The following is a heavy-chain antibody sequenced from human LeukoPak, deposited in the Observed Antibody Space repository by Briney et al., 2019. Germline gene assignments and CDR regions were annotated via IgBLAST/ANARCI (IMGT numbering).Heavy chain of an antibody. Sequence: GGSLRLSCAASGFTFSSYSMNWVRQAPGKGLEWVSYISSSSSTIYYADSVKGRFTISRDNSKNTLYLQMNSLRAEDTAVYYCSATVTIYFDYWGQGTLVTVSS. CDR2: ISSSSSTI. J-gene: IGHJ4*02. D-gene: IGHD4-17*01. V-gene: IGHV3-48*01. CDR3: SATVTIYFDY. CDR1: GFTFSSYS.